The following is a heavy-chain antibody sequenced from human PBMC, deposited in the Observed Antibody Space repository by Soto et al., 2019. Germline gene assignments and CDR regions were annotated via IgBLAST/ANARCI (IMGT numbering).Heavy chain of an antibody. CDR3: AHSPYSRSSYYFDY. CDR2: IYWDDDK. CDR1: GFSLSTSGVG. V-gene: IGHV2-5*02. D-gene: IGHD6-6*01. J-gene: IGHJ4*02. Sequence: QITLKESGPTLVKPTQTLTLTCTFSGFSLSTSGVGVGWIRQPPGKALEWLALIYWDDDKRDSPFLKSRLTIXKXTXXNPVVLTMTNMDPVDTATYYCAHSPYSRSSYYFDYWGQGTLVTVPS.